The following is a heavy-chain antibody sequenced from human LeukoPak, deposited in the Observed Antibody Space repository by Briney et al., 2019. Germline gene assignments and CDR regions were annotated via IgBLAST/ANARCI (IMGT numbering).Heavy chain of an antibody. V-gene: IGHV3-11*04. CDR2: ISTSGSTI. CDR1: GFTFRDYY. J-gene: IGHJ4*02. D-gene: IGHD3-22*01. Sequence: GGSLRLSCAASGFTFRDYYMSWIRQSPGNGLEWVSYISTSGSTIYYADSVKGRFTVSRDNAKNSLFLQMNSLRAEDTAVYYCARVVSENSGYQGYWGQGTLVTVSS. CDR3: ARVVSENSGYQGY.